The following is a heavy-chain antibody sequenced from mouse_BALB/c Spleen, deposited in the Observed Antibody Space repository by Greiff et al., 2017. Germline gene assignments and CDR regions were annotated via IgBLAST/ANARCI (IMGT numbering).Heavy chain of an antibody. Sequence: QVQLQQPGAELVMPGASVKISCKASGYTFTDYYINWVKQKPGQGLEWIGWIYPGSGNTKYNEKFKGKATLTVDTSSSTAYMQLSSLTSEDTAVYFCARRDYRYDYFDYWGQGTTLTVSS. CDR3: ARRDYRYDYFDY. CDR2: IYPGSGNT. CDR1: GYTFTDYY. V-gene: IGHV1-84*02. D-gene: IGHD2-14*01. J-gene: IGHJ2*01.